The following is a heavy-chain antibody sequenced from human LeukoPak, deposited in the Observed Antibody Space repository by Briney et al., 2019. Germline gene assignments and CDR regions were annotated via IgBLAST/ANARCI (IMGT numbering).Heavy chain of an antibody. CDR3: ARLSEMLRGPEVIYYFEH. V-gene: IGHV3-7*01. CDR2: IKQDGSEK. J-gene: IGHJ4*02. Sequence: PRGSLRLSCEASEFTFTTYWMSWVRQAPGKGLEWVANIKQDGSEKYYVDSVKGRFTISGDNAKKSVYLQMNSLRAEDTAVYYCARLSEMLRGPEVIYYFEHWGQGTLVTVSS. D-gene: IGHD3-10*01. CDR1: EFTFTTYW.